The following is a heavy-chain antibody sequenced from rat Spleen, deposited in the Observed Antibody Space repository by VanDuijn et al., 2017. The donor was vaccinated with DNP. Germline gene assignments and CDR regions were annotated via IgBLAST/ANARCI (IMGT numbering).Heavy chain of an antibody. D-gene: IGHD4-3*01. V-gene: IGHV5-7*01. J-gene: IGHJ2*01. CDR2: ISFDGTGT. Sequence: EVQLVGSGGGLVQPGRSLKLSCAASGFTFSDYNMAWVRQAPKKSLEWVATISFDGTGTYYRDSVKGRFTVSRDNAKSTLYLQMDSLRSEDTATYYCARLGRTGYGYWGQGVMVTVSS. CDR1: GFTFSDYN. CDR3: ARLGRTGYGY.